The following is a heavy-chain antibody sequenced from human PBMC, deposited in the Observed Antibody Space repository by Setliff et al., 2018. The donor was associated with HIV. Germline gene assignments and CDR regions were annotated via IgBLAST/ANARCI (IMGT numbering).Heavy chain of an antibody. CDR2: ISTSGST. V-gene: IGHV4-61*02. Sequence: SETLSLTCTVSGGSISSGSYYWSWIRQPAGKGLEWIGRISTSGSTNYNPALKSRVTISVDTSKNQFSLKLSSVTAADTAMYYCAKGAYGSGSSNWFDPWGQGTLVTVSS. D-gene: IGHD3-10*01. CDR1: GGSISSGSYY. J-gene: IGHJ5*02. CDR3: AKGAYGSGSSNWFDP.